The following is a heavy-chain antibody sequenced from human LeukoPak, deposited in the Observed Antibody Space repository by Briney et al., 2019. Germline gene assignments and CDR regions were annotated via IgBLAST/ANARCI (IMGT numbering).Heavy chain of an antibody. CDR2: SCGSGGST. D-gene: IGHD3-10*01. CDR3: AKEGYGSGSYYL. J-gene: IGHJ4*02. CDR1: VYTLSIYA. Sequence: GGSLRLSCAPSVYTLSIYAMSCVPKAPGGRGEGVSDSCGSGGSTYYADSVKGWFTISRDNSKNTLYLQMNSLRAEDTAVYYCAKEGYGSGSYYLWGQGTLVTVSS. V-gene: IGHV3-23*01.